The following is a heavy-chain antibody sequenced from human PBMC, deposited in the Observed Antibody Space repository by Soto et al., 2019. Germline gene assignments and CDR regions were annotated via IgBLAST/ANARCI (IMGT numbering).Heavy chain of an antibody. V-gene: IGHV4-38-2*01. CDR2: LYHIGST. D-gene: IGHD2-2*01. CDR1: GYSISSGNY. Sequence: PSETLSLTCAVSGYSISSGNYWAWIRQPPGRGLEWIGSLYHIGSTHYNTSLKSRVTISVDTSKNHFSLELSSVTAADTAIYYCGRVMIGTSRHTDSDYWGQGTQVTVS. CDR3: GRVMIGTSRHTDSDY. J-gene: IGHJ4*02.